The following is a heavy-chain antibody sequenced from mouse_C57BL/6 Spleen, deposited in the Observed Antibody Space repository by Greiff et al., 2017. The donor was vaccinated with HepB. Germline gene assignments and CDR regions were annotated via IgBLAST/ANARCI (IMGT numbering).Heavy chain of an antibody. CDR1: GFTFSSYA. D-gene: IGHD1-1*01. J-gene: IGHJ4*01. Sequence: EVMLVESGEGLVKPGGSLKLSCAASGFTFSSYAMSWVRQTPEKRLGWVAYISSGGDYIYYADTVKGRFTISRDNARNTLYLQMSSLKSEDTAMYYCTRGRSTTVVATDYAMDYWGQGTSVTVSS. CDR3: TRGRSTTVVATDYAMDY. V-gene: IGHV5-9-1*02. CDR2: ISSGGDYI.